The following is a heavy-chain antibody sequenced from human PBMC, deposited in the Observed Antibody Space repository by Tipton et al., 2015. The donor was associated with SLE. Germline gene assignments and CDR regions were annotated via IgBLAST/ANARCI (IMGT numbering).Heavy chain of an antibody. CDR3: AKDRGPDGFDY. J-gene: IGHJ4*02. CDR2: ISNDGSQI. V-gene: IGHV3-30*18. D-gene: IGHD3-10*01. CDR1: GFSFSSFG. Sequence: SLRLSCAASGFSFSSFGMHWVRQAPGKGLEWMAVISNDGSQIYYADSLKGRITISRDNSQDTLYLHMSSLRAEDTAVYYCAKDRGPDGFDYWGQGTLVTVSS.